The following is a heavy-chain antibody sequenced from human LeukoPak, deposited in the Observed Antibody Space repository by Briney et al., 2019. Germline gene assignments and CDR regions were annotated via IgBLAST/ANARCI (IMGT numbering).Heavy chain of an antibody. CDR3: ARDKPYNSGWYYLDY. CDR1: GGTFSSYA. V-gene: IGHV1-18*01. J-gene: IGHJ4*02. Sequence: ASVKVSCKASGGTFSSYAITWVRQAPAQGLEWLGWVSAYNSNTKYAQKLHGRVTMTTDTSTNTAYMELRSLRSDDTALYYCARDKPYNSGWYYLDYWGQGTLVTVSP. D-gene: IGHD6-19*01. CDR2: VSAYNSNT.